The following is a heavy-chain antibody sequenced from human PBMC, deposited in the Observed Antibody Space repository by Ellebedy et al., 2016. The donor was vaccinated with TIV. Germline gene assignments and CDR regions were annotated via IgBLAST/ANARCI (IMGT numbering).Heavy chain of an antibody. D-gene: IGHD6-19*01. V-gene: IGHV3-7*01. Sequence: PGGSLRLSCAASGFTFSYYWMSWVRQAPGQGLEWVANIKQDGSEKYYVDSVKGRFTISRDNAKNSGSLQLSSLGAEDKAVYYCARDVWGGGWAWGQGTPVTVSS. CDR2: IKQDGSEK. J-gene: IGHJ5*02. CDR3: ARDVWGGGWA. CDR1: GFTFSYYW.